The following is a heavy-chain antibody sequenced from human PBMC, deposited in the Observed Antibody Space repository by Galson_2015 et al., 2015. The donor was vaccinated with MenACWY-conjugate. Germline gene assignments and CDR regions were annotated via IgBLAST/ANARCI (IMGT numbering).Heavy chain of an antibody. CDR1: GYTFTTFY. CDR2: INPSGSTT. J-gene: IGHJ4*02. CDR3: ARSICWIQSPQYMRHLDF. V-gene: IGHV1-46*01. D-gene: IGHD5-18*01. Sequence: SVKVSCKASGYTFTTFYLHWLRQAPGQGLEWVGVINPSGSTTTYAQNFQDRVAMTSDTSTYTVYMDLSSLRSEDTAGYYCARSICWIQSPQYMRHLDFWGQGTLVTVSS.